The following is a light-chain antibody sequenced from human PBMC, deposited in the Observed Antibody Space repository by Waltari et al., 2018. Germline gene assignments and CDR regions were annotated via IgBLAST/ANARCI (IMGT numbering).Light chain of an antibody. CDR3: LVWHSTIDHQGV. Sequence: SYVVTQSPSVSVAPGGTARITCGGDKIGRKRGQWYQQRPGQAPVLVISYDSDRPSGIPERFSGSNSGNTATLTISWVEAEDEADYYCLVWHSTIDHQGVFGGGTKLTVL. J-gene: IGLJ2*01. CDR2: YDS. CDR1: KIGRKR. V-gene: IGLV3-21*04.